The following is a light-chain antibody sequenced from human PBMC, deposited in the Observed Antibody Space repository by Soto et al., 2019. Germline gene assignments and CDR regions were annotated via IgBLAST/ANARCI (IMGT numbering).Light chain of an antibody. CDR3: QQSYSTWWT. V-gene: IGKV1-39*01. J-gene: IGKJ1*01. Sequence: DIQMTQSPSSLSASVGDRVTITCRASQSISSYLNWYQQKPGKAPKLLIYAASSLQSGVPSRFSGSGSGTDFTLTISSLQPEDFATYYCQQSYSTWWTFGQGTKGKSN. CDR2: AAS. CDR1: QSISSY.